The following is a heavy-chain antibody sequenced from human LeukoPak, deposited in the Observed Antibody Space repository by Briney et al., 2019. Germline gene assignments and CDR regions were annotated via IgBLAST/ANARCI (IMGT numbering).Heavy chain of an antibody. V-gene: IGHV1-46*01. CDR3: ARGRRYSGYDAFGY. CDR1: GYTFTNYY. Sequence: ASVKVSCKASGYTFTNYYMHWVRQAPGQGLEWMGIINPINVITRYAQKFQGRVTMTRNTSISTAYMDLSSLRSEDTAVYYCARGRRYSGYDAFGYWGQGTLVTVSS. D-gene: IGHD5-12*01. J-gene: IGHJ4*02. CDR2: INPINVIT.